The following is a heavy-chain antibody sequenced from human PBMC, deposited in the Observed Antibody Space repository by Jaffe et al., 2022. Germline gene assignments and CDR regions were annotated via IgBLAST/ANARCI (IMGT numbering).Heavy chain of an antibody. CDR1: GGSISSSSYY. D-gene: IGHD3-9*01. CDR2: IYYSGST. CDR3: ARLEVLRYFDWTGIGYFDY. J-gene: IGHJ4*02. Sequence: QLQLQESGPGLVKPSETLSLTCTVSGGSISSSSYYWGWIRQPPGKGLEWIGSIYYSGSTYYNPSLKSRVTISVDTSKNQFSLKLSSVTAADTAVYYCARLEVLRYFDWTGIGYFDYWGQGTLVTVSS. V-gene: IGHV4-39*01.